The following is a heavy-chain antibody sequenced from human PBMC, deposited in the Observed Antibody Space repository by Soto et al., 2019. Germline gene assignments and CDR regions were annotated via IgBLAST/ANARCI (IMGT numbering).Heavy chain of an antibody. V-gene: IGHV1-69*12. Sequence: QVQLVQSGAEVKKPGSSVKVSCKASGGTLSNYGISWVRQAPGQGLEWMGGIIPVFGTPNYAQKFQGRVTIPADESTTTGYMEVSSLTSEDTAVYYCGRGDATTIVVTTYYGMDVWGQGTTVTVSS. CDR2: IIPVFGTP. D-gene: IGHD3-22*01. CDR1: GGTLSNYG. J-gene: IGHJ6*02. CDR3: GRGDATTIVVTTYYGMDV.